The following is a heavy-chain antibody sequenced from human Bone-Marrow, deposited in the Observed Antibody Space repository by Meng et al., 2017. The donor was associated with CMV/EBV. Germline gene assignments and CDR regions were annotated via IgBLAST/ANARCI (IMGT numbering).Heavy chain of an antibody. CDR3: ARDLGPADSSGFSAPVLDD. D-gene: IGHD3-22*01. CDR2: ISSNGGST. CDR1: GFTLSSYA. J-gene: IGHJ4*02. Sequence: GESLKISCAASGFTLSSYAMHWVRQAPGKGLEYVSAISSNGGSTYYADSVKGRFTISRDNSKNTLYLQMGSLRAEDMAVYYCARDLGPADSSGFSAPVLDDWGQGTLVTVSS. V-gene: IGHV3-64*02.